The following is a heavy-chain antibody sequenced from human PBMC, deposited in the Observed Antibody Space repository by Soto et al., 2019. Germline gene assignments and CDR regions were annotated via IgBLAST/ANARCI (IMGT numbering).Heavy chain of an antibody. Sequence: SETLSLTCTVSGGSISNYYWSWIRQPPGKGLEWIGYIYYSGSTNYSPSLKSRVTISVDTSKNQFFLKLSSVTAADTAVYYCARVNYYDSSGYYYYYYGMDVWGQGTTVTVSS. CDR2: IYYSGST. CDR3: ARVNYYDSSGYYYYYYGMDV. V-gene: IGHV4-59*12. CDR1: GGSISNYY. J-gene: IGHJ6*02. D-gene: IGHD3-22*01.